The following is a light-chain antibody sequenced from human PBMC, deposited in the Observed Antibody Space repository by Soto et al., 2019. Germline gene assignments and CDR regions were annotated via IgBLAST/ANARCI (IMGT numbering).Light chain of an antibody. CDR3: QQYGCSPRV. V-gene: IGKV3-20*01. Sequence: DTVLTQSPGILSLSPGERATLYCRTSQSIRSNYLAWYQQKAGQAPRLLIYGASTRAGGIPDRLSGGGCRTMFSLIFSGLEPEDFPVYYCQQYGCSPRVFGQGTKLEIK. CDR1: QSIRSNY. J-gene: IGKJ2*01. CDR2: GAS.